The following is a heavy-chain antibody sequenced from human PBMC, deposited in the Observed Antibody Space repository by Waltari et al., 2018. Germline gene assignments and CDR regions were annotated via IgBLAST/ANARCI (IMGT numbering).Heavy chain of an antibody. CDR1: GGPISSYY. CDR3: AREGQQLVTFDY. D-gene: IGHD6-13*01. V-gene: IGHV4-4*07. J-gene: IGHJ4*02. Sequence: QVQLQESGPGLVKPSEPLSLTCTVSGGPISSYYWSWIRQPAGKGLEWIGRIYTSGSTNYNPSLKSRVAMSVDTSKNQFSLKLSSVTAADTAVYYCAREGQQLVTFDYWGQGTLVTVSS. CDR2: IYTSGST.